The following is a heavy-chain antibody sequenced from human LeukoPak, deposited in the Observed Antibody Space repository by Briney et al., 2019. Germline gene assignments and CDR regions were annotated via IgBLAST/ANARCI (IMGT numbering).Heavy chain of an antibody. J-gene: IGHJ4*02. Sequence: GASVKVSCKTSGYTFTGYYMHWVRQAPGQGLEWMGWISPTSGDTRYAQKFQGRVAVTRDTSISTAYMELSRLRSDDTAVYYCVRDGLNWNYDYWGQGTLVAVSS. CDR3: VRDGLNWNYDY. D-gene: IGHD1-7*01. CDR1: GYTFTGYY. V-gene: IGHV1-2*02. CDR2: ISPTSGDT.